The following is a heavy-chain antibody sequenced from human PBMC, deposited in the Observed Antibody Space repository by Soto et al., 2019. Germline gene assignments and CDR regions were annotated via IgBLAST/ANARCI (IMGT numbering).Heavy chain of an antibody. D-gene: IGHD6-19*01. V-gene: IGHV2-5*01. CDR2: IYWNDDM. J-gene: IGHJ4*02. Sequence: QITLKESGPTLVKPTQTLTLTCTFSGFSLSTNGVGVGWIRQPPGKALEWLALIYWNDDMRYSPSLKSRLTITKDTSKNQVVRTMTNVAPVDTATYYCAHRPSVTGTSDSWGQGILVTVSS. CDR3: AHRPSVTGTSDS. CDR1: GFSLSTNGVG.